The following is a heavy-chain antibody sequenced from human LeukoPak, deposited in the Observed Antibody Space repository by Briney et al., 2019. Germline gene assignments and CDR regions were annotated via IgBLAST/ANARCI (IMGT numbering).Heavy chain of an antibody. CDR1: GSLFSSSA. D-gene: IGHD1-26*01. Sequence: GGSLSLSCAASGSLFSSSAMTWVRQAPGKGREWVSAISGTGGSTVYADSVKGRLTISRDNSKNTLYLQMSSLRDEDTAIYYCTKGGSYAPLDYWGQGTLVTVSS. CDR2: ISGTGGST. J-gene: IGHJ4*02. CDR3: TKGGSYAPLDY. V-gene: IGHV3-23*01.